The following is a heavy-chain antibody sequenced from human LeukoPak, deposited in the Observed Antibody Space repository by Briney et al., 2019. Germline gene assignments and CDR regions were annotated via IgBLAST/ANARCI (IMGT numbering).Heavy chain of an antibody. CDR3: ARDVPFSPLDY. Sequence: ASVKVSCKASGYTFTGYYIHWVRQAPGQGLEWMGWINPNSGGTNYAQKFQGRVTMTRDTSISTAYMELSRLGSHDTAVYYCARDVPFSPLDYWGQGTLVTVSS. CDR1: GYTFTGYY. CDR2: INPNSGGT. J-gene: IGHJ4*02. V-gene: IGHV1-2*02. D-gene: IGHD3-3*02.